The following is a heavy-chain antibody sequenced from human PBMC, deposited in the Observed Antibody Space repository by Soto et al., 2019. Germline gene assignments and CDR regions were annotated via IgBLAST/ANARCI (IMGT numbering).Heavy chain of an antibody. J-gene: IGHJ6*02. D-gene: IGHD6-6*01. V-gene: IGHV3-9*01. CDR2: ISWNSGSI. CDR1: GFTFDDYA. Sequence: EVQLVESGGGLVQPGRSLRLSCAASGFTFDDYAMHWVRQAPGKGLEWVSGISWNSGSIGYADSVKGRFTISRDNAKNXLYLQMNSLRAEDTALYYCAKAEYSSSSNYYYGMDVWGQGTTVTVSS. CDR3: AKAEYSSSSNYYYGMDV.